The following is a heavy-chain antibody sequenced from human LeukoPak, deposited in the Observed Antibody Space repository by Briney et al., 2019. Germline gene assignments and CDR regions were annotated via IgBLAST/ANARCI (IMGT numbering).Heavy chain of an antibody. CDR2: IYYSGST. CDR3: ARVRGSSGSYEYYHYMDV. Sequence: SETLSLTCTVSGGSISSSSYYWGWIRQPPGKGLEWIVSIYYSGSTYYNPSLKSRVTISVDTSKNQFSLKLSSVTAADTAMYYCARVRGSSGSYEYYHYMDVWGKGTTVTISS. V-gene: IGHV4-39*01. CDR1: GGSISSSSYY. D-gene: IGHD1-26*01. J-gene: IGHJ6*03.